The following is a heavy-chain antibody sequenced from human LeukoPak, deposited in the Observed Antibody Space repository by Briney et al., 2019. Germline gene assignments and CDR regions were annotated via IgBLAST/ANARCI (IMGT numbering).Heavy chain of an antibody. CDR1: GFTFSSYA. CDR2: ISGSGGST. D-gene: IGHD6-19*01. V-gene: IGHV3-23*01. Sequence: GGSLRLSCAASGFTFSSYAMSWVRQAPGKGLEWVSAISGSGGSTYYADSVKGRFTISRDNSKNTLYLQVNSLRAEDTAVYYCAKDRAVAGSGPYYFDYWGQGTLVTVSS. J-gene: IGHJ4*02. CDR3: AKDRAVAGSGPYYFDY.